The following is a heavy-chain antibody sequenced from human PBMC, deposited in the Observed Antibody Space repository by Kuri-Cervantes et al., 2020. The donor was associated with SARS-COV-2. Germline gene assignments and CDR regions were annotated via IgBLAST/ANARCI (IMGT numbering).Heavy chain of an antibody. CDR3: ASSLATNPEYFQH. CDR1: SESFSGYY. Sequence: ESLKISCAVYSESFSGYYWTWIRQPPGKGLEWIGSIYHSGSTYYNPSLKSRVTISVDTSKNQFSLKLSSVTAADTAVYYCASSLATNPEYFQHWGQGTLVTVSS. J-gene: IGHJ1*01. CDR2: IYHSGST. V-gene: IGHV4-34*01. D-gene: IGHD6-13*01.